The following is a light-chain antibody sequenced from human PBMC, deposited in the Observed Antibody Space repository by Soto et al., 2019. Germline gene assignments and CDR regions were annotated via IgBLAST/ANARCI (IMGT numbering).Light chain of an antibody. CDR3: SSYTSSSTWL. V-gene: IGLV2-14*01. Sequence: QSALTQPASVSGSPGQSITISCTGTFSDVGGYNYVSWYQQHPGKAPKLMISEVSNRPSGVSNRFSGSKSGNTASLTISGLQAEDEADYYCSSYTSSSTWLFGGGTKLTVL. CDR1: FSDVGGYNY. CDR2: EVS. J-gene: IGLJ3*02.